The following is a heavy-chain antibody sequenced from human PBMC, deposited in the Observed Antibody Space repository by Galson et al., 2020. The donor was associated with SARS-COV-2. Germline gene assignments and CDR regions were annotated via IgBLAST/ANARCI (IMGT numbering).Heavy chain of an antibody. CDR3: ARVQGGSYSLKYFYC. Sequence: ASEPLSLPCTVSGGSIRNYFWPWIRQPAGKGLEWIGRIYPSGTTNYNPSLKSRVTMSIDTSKSQFSLKLSSVTAADTDMYYCARVQGGSYSLKYFYCWGQGTLVTVSS. CDR1: GGSIRNYF. CDR2: IYPSGTT. V-gene: IGHV4-4*07. D-gene: IGHD1-26*01. J-gene: IGHJ4*02.